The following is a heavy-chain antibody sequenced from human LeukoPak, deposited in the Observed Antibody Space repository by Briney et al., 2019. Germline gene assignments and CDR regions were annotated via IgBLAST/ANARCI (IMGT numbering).Heavy chain of an antibody. CDR3: ARVLGGDGYNFDY. CDR1: GGSISSGGYY. V-gene: IGHV4-31*03. Sequence: SETLSLTCSVSGGSISSGGYYWSWIRQHPGKGLEWIGYMYYSGSTYYNPSLKSRVTISIDTSKNQFSLKLSSVTAADTAVHYCARVLGGDGYNFDYWGQGTLVTVSS. J-gene: IGHJ4*02. CDR2: MYYSGST. D-gene: IGHD5-24*01.